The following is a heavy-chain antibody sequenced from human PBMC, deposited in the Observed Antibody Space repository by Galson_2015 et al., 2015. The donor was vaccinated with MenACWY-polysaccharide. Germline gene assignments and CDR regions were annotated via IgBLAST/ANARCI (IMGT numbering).Heavy chain of an antibody. CDR1: GYMFTSYD. V-gene: IGHV1-8*01. D-gene: IGHD6-13*01. J-gene: IGHJ4*02. CDR2: MNPNSGNT. CDR3: ARGVTAAGSGFDY. Sequence: SVKVSCKAPGYMFTSYDINWVRQAPGHGLEWMGWMNPNSGNTGYAQKFQGRVTMTRNTSIRTAYMELSSLRSDDTAVYYCARGVTAAGSGFDYWGQGALVTVSS.